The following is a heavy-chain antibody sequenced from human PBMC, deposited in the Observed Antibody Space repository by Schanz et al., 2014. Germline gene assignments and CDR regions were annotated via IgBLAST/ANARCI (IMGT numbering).Heavy chain of an antibody. CDR1: GGSISSSNYY. V-gene: IGHV4-39*01. CDR3: ARQFYDILTGYWFPYYFDY. CDR2: IYYSGST. J-gene: IGHJ4*02. D-gene: IGHD3-9*01. Sequence: QLQLQESGPGLVKPSETLSLTCTVSGGSISSSNYYWGWIRQPPGKGLEWIESIYYSGSTYYNPSLKIRFTTPGDRSKTQFSLKLSSVTAADTAVYYCARQFYDILTGYWFPYYFDYWGQGTLVTVSS.